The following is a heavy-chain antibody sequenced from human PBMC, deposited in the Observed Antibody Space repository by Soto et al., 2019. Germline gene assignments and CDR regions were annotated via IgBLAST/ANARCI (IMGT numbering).Heavy chain of an antibody. V-gene: IGHV3-23*01. J-gene: IGHJ3*02. Sequence: GSLRLSCAASVFTATNYVMNWVRQAPGKGLEWVSSISGSGTTTFYADSVKGRFIISRDNSKNTLYLQMNSLRAEDTALYYCAKDRVGGVPDAFDIWGQGTMVTVSS. CDR3: AKDRVGGVPDAFDI. CDR2: ISGSGTTT. D-gene: IGHD2-8*01. CDR1: VFTATNYV.